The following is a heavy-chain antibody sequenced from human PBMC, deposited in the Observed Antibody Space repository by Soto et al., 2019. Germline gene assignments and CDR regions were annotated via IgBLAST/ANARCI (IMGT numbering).Heavy chain of an antibody. J-gene: IGHJ4*02. V-gene: IGHV1-69*12. CDR1: GGTFSSYA. CDR3: ASQYGGGDCYSWRYYFDY. Sequence: QVQLVQSGAEVKKPGSSVKVSCKASGGTFSSYAISWVRQAPGQGLEWMGGIIPIFGTANYAQKFQGRVTITADESTSTAYMELSSLRSEDTAVYYCASQYGGGDCYSWRYYFDYWGQGTLVTVSS. D-gene: IGHD2-21*02. CDR2: IIPIFGTA.